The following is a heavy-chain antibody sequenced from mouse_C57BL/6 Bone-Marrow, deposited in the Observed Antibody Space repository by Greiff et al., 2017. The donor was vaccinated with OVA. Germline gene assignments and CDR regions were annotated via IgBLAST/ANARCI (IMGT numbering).Heavy chain of an antibody. J-gene: IGHJ3*01. CDR1: GYTFTDYY. CDR2: IYPGSGNT. CDR3: ARGPIYYDYDGPFAY. D-gene: IGHD2-4*01. Sequence: LMESGPELVKPGASVKISCKASGYTFTDYYINWVKQRPGQGLEWIGWIYPGSGNTKYNEKFKGKATLTVDTSSSTAYMQLSSLTSEDSAVYFCARGPIYYDYDGPFAYWGQGTLVTVSA. V-gene: IGHV1-84*01.